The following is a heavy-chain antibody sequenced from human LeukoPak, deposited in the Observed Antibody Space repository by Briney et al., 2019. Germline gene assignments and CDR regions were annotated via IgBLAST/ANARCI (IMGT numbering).Heavy chain of an antibody. Sequence: GGSLRLSCAASGFTFSSYVMSWVRQAPGKGLEWVSAISGSGGSTYYADSVKGRFTISRDNSKNTLYLQMNSLRAEDTAVYYCAKGSVVAGTENDYWGQGTLVTVSS. V-gene: IGHV3-23*01. D-gene: IGHD6-19*01. CDR1: GFTFSSYV. CDR2: ISGSGGST. CDR3: AKGSVVAGTENDY. J-gene: IGHJ4*02.